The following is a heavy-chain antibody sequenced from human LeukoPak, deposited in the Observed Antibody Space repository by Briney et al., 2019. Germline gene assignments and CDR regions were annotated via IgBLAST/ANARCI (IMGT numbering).Heavy chain of an antibody. J-gene: IGHJ4*02. CDR3: ARWKDYESSGFRY. V-gene: IGHV4-59*01. D-gene: IGHD3-22*01. CDR1: GGSISSYY. CDR2: MYHSGST. Sequence: SETLSLTCTVSGGSISSYYWNWIRQSPGKGLEWIGYMYHSGSTNYNPSLKGRVTISVDTSKNQFSLKLSSVTAADTAVYYCARWKDYESSGFRYWGQGTLVTVSS.